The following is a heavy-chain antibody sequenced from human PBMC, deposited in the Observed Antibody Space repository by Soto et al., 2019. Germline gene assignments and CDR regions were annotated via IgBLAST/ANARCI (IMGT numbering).Heavy chain of an antibody. D-gene: IGHD6-13*01. CDR3: AKDQRGFSSSARIDY. V-gene: IGHV3-23*01. J-gene: IGHJ4*02. CDR1: GFTFSSYA. Sequence: EVQLLESGGGLVQPGGSLRLSCAASGFTFSSYAMSWVRQAPGKGLEWVSSTSGSGGSTYYADSVKGRFTISRDNSKNTLYRQMNSLRAEGTAVYYCAKDQRGFSSSARIDYWGQGSLVTVSS. CDR2: TSGSGGST.